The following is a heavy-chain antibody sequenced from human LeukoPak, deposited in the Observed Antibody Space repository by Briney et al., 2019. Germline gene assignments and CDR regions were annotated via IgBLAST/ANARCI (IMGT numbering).Heavy chain of an antibody. J-gene: IGHJ4*02. V-gene: IGHV1-24*01. Sequence: ASVKVSCKVSGYTLTELSMHWVRQAPGKGLEWMGGFDPEDGETIYAQKFQGRVTMTEDTSTDTAYMELSSMRYEETAVYYCATAADYDILTGSYNGLDYWGQGTLVTVSS. CDR2: FDPEDGET. CDR3: ATAADYDILTGSYNGLDY. CDR1: GYTLTELS. D-gene: IGHD3-9*01.